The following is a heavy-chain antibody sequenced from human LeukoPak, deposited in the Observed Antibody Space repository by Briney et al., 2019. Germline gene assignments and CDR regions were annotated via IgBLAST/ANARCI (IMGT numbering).Heavy chain of an antibody. Sequence: GGSLRLSCAASGFTFSSYAMHWVRQAPGKGLERVAVISYDGSNKYYADSVKGRLTISRDNSKNTLYLQMNSLRAEDTAVYYCASGMAYYYYGMDVWGQGTTVTVSS. D-gene: IGHD1-14*01. CDR2: ISYDGSNK. V-gene: IGHV3-30*04. CDR1: GFTFSSYA. J-gene: IGHJ6*02. CDR3: ASGMAYYYYGMDV.